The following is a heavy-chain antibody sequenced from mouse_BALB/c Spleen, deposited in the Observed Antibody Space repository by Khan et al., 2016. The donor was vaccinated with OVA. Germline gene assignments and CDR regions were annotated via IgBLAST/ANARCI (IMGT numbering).Heavy chain of an antibody. CDR1: GFSLTSYG. CDR3: AKDRGYYAVDY. CDR2: IWGDGNT. Sequence: VELVESGPGLVAPSQSLSITCTVSGFSLTSYGVSWVRQPPGKGLEWLGVIWGDGNTNFHSDLRSSLSISKDNSKSQVFLKLNSLRTDDTATYYCAKDRGYYAVDYWGQGTSVTVSS. J-gene: IGHJ4*01. V-gene: IGHV2-3*01.